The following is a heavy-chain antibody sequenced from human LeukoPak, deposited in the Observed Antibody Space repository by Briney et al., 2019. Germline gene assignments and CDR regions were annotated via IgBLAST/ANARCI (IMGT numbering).Heavy chain of an antibody. CDR3: ARDGPRSGYDLGRFDN. CDR1: GGSISNYF. V-gene: IGHV4-4*07. Sequence: SETLSPTCTVSGGSISNYFWSWVRQPAGKGLEWIGRIYSTGRSDHNPSLKSRITMSVDTSKNQFSLKLSSVTAADTAVYYCARDGPRSGYDLGRFDNLGQGTLVTASS. D-gene: IGHD5-12*01. J-gene: IGHJ4*02. CDR2: IYSTGRS.